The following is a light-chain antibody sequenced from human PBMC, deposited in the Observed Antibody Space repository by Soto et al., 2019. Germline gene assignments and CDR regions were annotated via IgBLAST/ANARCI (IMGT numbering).Light chain of an antibody. J-gene: IGLJ1*01. CDR3: ASYAGNNKGV. V-gene: IGLV2-8*01. Sequence: QSALTQRPSASGSPGQSVTISCTGTSSDVGAYDFVSWYQQHPGTAPKLIIYEVQKRPSGVPHRFSGSKSGNTASLTVSGLQVDDEADYYCASYAGNNKGVFGTGTKVTVL. CDR2: EVQ. CDR1: SSDVGAYDF.